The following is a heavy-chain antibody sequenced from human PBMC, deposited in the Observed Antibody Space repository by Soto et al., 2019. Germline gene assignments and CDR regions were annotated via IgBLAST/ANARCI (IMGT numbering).Heavy chain of an antibody. CDR1: GFTFSSYS. D-gene: IGHD3-10*01. CDR3: AREVALWFGENYYFDY. Sequence: EVQLVESGGGLVKPGGSLRLSCAASGFTFSSYSMNWVRQAPGKGLEWVSSISSSSSYIYYADSVKGRFTISRDNAKNSLYLQMNSLRAEDTAVYYCAREVALWFGENYYFDYWGQGTLVTVSS. V-gene: IGHV3-21*01. J-gene: IGHJ4*02. CDR2: ISSSSSYI.